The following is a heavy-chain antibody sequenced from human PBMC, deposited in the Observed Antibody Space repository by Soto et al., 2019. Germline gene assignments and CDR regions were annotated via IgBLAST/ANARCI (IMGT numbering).Heavy chain of an antibody. CDR1: GFTFSSYT. V-gene: IGHV3-21*01. CDR3: AGGGDEMATSPLGY. J-gene: IGHJ4*02. D-gene: IGHD5-12*01. CDR2: ISSSSSFI. Sequence: EVQLVESGGGLVKPGGSLRLSCAASGFTFSSYTMNWVRQAPGKGLEWVSSISSSSSFIYYADSVKGRFTISRDNAKNSLYLQIDSLTAGDTGVYYCAGGGDEMATSPLGYWGQGTLVTVSS.